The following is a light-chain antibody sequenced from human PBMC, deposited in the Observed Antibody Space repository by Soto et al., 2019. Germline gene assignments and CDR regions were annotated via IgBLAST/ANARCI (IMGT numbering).Light chain of an antibody. CDR2: EVS. Sequence: QSALTQPASVSGSPGQSITISCTGTSGDVDHYNYVSWYQQHPGKAPKLIIYEVSNRPSGVSNRFSGSKSGNTASLTISGLQAEDEGDYYCSSYTTSNTLVFGGGIKLTVL. J-gene: IGLJ3*02. V-gene: IGLV2-14*01. CDR1: SGDVDHYNY. CDR3: SSYTTSNTLV.